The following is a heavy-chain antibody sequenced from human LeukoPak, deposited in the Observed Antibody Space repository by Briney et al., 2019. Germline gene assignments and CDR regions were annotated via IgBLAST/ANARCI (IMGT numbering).Heavy chain of an antibody. D-gene: IGHD2-21*02. J-gene: IGHJ4*02. CDR3: ARDTYCGGDCYSYLDY. CDR2: IIPIFGIA. V-gene: IGHV1-69*04. CDR1: GGTCSSYA. Sequence: SVKVSCKASGGTCSSYAISWVRQAPGQGLEWMGRIIPIFGIANYAQKFQGRVTITADKSTSTAYMELSSLRSEDTAVYYCARDTYCGGDCYSYLDYWGQGTLVTVSS.